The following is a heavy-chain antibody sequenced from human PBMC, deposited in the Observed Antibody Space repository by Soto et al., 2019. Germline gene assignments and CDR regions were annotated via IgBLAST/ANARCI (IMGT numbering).Heavy chain of an antibody. CDR3: ARERLDSSDYYSGDFDI. CDR2: INYSGGT. CDR1: GGSISSSAYY. V-gene: IGHV4-31*03. D-gene: IGHD3-22*01. J-gene: IGHJ3*02. Sequence: PSETLSLTCSVSGGSISSSAYYWSWIRQHPGKGQEWIGYINYSGGTFYNPSLKSRISMSVDTSKNQFSLRLTSVTAADTAVYYCARERLDSSDYYSGDFDIWGQGTMVTVSS.